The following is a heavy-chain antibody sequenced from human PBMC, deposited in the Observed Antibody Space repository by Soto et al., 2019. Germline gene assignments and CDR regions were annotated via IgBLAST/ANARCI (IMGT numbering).Heavy chain of an antibody. CDR2: INPNSGGT. CDR3: ARSSKGYDFWSGERNWFDP. D-gene: IGHD3-3*01. Sequence: QVQLVQSGAEVKKPGASVKVSCKASGYTFTGYYMHWVRQAPGQGLEWMGWINPNSGGTNYAQKFQGRVTMTRDTSISTAYMELSRLRSDDTAVYYCARSSKGYDFWSGERNWFDPWGQGTLVTVSS. V-gene: IGHV1-2*02. J-gene: IGHJ5*02. CDR1: GYTFTGYY.